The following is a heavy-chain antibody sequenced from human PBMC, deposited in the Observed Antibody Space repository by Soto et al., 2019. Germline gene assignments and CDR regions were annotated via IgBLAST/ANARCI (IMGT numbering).Heavy chain of an antibody. J-gene: IGHJ4*01. CDR2: IYHSGST. V-gene: IGHV4-30-2*01. Sequence: WGVGEGSSISGGAYWSWIRQPPGKGLEWIGYIYHSGSTYYNPSLKSRVTISVDRSKNQFSLKLSSVTAADTAVYYCARGPPSYRGHGTLVTSPQ. CDR3: ARGPPSY. CDR1: EGSSISGGAY.